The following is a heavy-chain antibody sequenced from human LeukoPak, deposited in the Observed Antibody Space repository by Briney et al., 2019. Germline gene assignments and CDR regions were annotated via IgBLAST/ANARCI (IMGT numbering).Heavy chain of an antibody. CDR2: IKQDGSEK. CDR1: GFTFSGYW. V-gene: IGHV3-7*01. J-gene: IGHJ4*02. Sequence: GGSLRLSCAASGFTFSGYWMSWVRQTPGKGLEWVANIKQDGSEKYYVDSVKGRFTTSRDNAKNSLYLQMNSLRAEDTAVYYCARRSGSWYDYWGQGTLVTVSS. D-gene: IGHD6-19*01. CDR3: ARRSGSWYDY.